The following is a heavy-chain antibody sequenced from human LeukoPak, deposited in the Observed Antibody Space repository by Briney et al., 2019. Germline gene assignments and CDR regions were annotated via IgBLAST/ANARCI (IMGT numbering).Heavy chain of an antibody. V-gene: IGHV3-74*01. CDR1: GFTFSSYW. J-gene: IGHJ3*02. Sequence: GGSLRLSCAASGFTFSSYWMHWVRQAPGKGLVWVSRVNSDGNITSYADSVKGRFTISRDNAKNTLYLLMNSLRAEDTAVYYCARGSGYAVFDIWGQGTMVTVSS. CDR3: ARGSGYAVFDI. CDR2: VNSDGNIT. D-gene: IGHD5-12*01.